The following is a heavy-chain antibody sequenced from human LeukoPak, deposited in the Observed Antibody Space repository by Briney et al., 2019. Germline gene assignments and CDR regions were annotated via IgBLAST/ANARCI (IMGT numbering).Heavy chain of an antibody. V-gene: IGHV1-18*01. CDR3: ARERKGSSWYANDY. Sequence: GASVKVSCKASGYTFSTLGISWVRQAPGQGLEWMGWISAYNGNTNYAQKLQGRVTMTTDTSTSTAYMELRSLRSDDTAVYYCARERKGSSWYANDYWGQGTLVTVSS. D-gene: IGHD6-19*01. CDR1: GYTFSTLG. J-gene: IGHJ4*02. CDR2: ISAYNGNT.